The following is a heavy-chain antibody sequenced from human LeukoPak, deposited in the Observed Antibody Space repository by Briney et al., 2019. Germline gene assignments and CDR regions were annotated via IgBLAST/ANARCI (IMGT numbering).Heavy chain of an antibody. CDR2: SYYSRST. Sequence: SQTLSLTCTVSGVSISSGGYYWSWIRPHPGKGLEWIGYSYYSRSTYYNPSLKSRVTISGDTSKSQCSLKLSSVTAADTAVYYCARVGYYGSGSYYNVWGQGSLVTVSS. CDR3: ARVGYYGSGSYYNV. D-gene: IGHD3-10*01. J-gene: IGHJ4*02. V-gene: IGHV4-31*03. CDR1: GVSISSGGYY.